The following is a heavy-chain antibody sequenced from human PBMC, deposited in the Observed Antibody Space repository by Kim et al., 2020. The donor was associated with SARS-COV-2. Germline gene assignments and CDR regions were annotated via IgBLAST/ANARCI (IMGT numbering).Heavy chain of an antibody. J-gene: IGHJ4*02. Sequence: GGSLRLSCAASGFTFSSYGMHWVRQAPGKGLEWVAVIWYDGSNKYYADSVKGQFTISRDNSKNTLYLQMNSLRAEDTAVYYCARDLPALQYSGSYYDNYWGQGTLVTVSS. V-gene: IGHV3-33*01. CDR2: IWYDGSNK. D-gene: IGHD1-26*01. CDR3: ARDLPALQYSGSYYDNY. CDR1: GFTFSSYG.